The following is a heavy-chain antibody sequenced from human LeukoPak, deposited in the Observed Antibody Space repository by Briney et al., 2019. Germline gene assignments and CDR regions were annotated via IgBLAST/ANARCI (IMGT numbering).Heavy chain of an antibody. J-gene: IGHJ4*02. V-gene: IGHV4-30-2*01. CDR3: ARGTNSYGLDY. D-gene: IGHD5-18*01. Sequence: PSETLSLTRAVSGGSISSGGYSWSWIRQPPGKGLEWIGYIYHSGSTYYNPSLKSRVTISVDRSKNQFSLKLSSVTAADTAVYYCARGTNSYGLDYWGQGTLVTVSS. CDR2: IYHSGST. CDR1: GGSISSGGYS.